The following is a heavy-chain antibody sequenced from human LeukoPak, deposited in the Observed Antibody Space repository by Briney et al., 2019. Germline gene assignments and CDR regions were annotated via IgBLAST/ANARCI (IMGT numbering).Heavy chain of an antibody. J-gene: IGHJ4*02. CDR2: INPNSGGT. D-gene: IGHD5-18*01. Sequence: ASVKVSCKASGYTFTGYYMHWVRQAPGQGLEWMGWINPNSGGTNYAQKFLGRVTMTRDTSISTAYLDLNRLKSHDTAVYYCARERGTAIAYWGQGTLVTVSS. CDR3: ARERGTAIAY. CDR1: GYTFTGYY. V-gene: IGHV1-2*02.